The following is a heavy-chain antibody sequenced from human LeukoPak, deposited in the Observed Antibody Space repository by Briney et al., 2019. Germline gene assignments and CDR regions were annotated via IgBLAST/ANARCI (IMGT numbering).Heavy chain of an antibody. D-gene: IGHD3-10*01. CDR1: GDSISSNSY. CDR3: VIMAGY. J-gene: IGHJ4*02. Sequence: SETLSLTCTVSGDSISSNSYRGWIRQPPGKGLEWIGSLYYSGSSYYNPSLKSRVTISADTSKNQFSLKLTSVTAADTAAYYCVIMAGYWGQGTLVTVSS. CDR2: LYYSGSS. V-gene: IGHV4-39*01.